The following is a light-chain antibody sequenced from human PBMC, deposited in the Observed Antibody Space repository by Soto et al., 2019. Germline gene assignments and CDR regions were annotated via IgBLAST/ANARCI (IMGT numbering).Light chain of an antibody. V-gene: IGKV3D-15*01. J-gene: IGKJ1*01. Sequence: EIVMTKSPAALCVSQGERATLSCRASQSVSSNLAWYQQTPGQAPRLLIYGASTRATGTPARFSGSGSGTDFTLTIRSLQSEDFAVYYCQQYNTSPRTFGQGTKVDIK. CDR1: QSVSSN. CDR2: GAS. CDR3: QQYNTSPRT.